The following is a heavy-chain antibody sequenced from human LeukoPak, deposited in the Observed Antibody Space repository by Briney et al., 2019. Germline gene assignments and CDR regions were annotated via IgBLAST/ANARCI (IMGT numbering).Heavy chain of an antibody. D-gene: IGHD6-13*01. J-gene: IGHJ4*02. Sequence: PSETLSLTCTVSGGSISSGDYYWSWIRQPPGKGLEWIGYIYYCGNTYYNPSLKSRVTISVDTSKNQFSLKLISVTAADTAVYYCARVTGGIAAGYWGQGTLVTVSS. CDR1: GGSISSGDYY. CDR2: IYYCGNT. CDR3: ARVTGGIAAGY. V-gene: IGHV4-30-4*08.